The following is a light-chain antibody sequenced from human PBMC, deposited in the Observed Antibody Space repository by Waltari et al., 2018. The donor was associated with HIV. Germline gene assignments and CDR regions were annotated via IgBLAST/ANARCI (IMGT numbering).Light chain of an antibody. CDR1: SSNIGSNT. CDR2: SNN. J-gene: IGLJ2*01. CDR3: AAGDDSLNGPV. V-gene: IGLV1-44*01. Sequence: QSVLTQPPSASGTPGQRVTISCSGSSSNIGSNTVNWYQQLPGTAPKLLIYSNNQRPSGVPDGFSGSKSGTSASLAISGLQSEDEADYYCAAGDDSLNGPVFVGGTKLTVL.